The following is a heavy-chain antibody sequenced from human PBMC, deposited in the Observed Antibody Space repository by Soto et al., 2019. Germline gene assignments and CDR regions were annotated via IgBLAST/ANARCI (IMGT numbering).Heavy chain of an antibody. CDR3: ATAIADDAFDI. D-gene: IGHD2-2*01. Sequence: VSVKVSFKASGYTFTSYAMHLVRQPPGQRLEWMGWINAGNGNTKYSQKFQGRVTITRDTSASTAYMELSSLRFEDTAVYFCATAIADDAFDIWGRGTMVTVSS. V-gene: IGHV1-3*01. CDR1: GYTFTSYA. J-gene: IGHJ3*02. CDR2: INAGNGNT.